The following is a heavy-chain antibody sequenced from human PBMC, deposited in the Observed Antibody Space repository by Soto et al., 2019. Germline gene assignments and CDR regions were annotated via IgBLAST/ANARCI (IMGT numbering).Heavy chain of an antibody. CDR3: TTDAKYASSWRFDY. D-gene: IGHD6-13*01. J-gene: IGHJ4*02. CDR1: GFTFSEAW. Sequence: GGSLRLSCAASGFTFSEAWMSWVRQAPGKGLEWVGRIKSKVDGGTTDHAAPVKGRFTISRDDSRNMLYLQMNNLKTEDTAIYYCTTDAKYASSWRFDYWGQG. CDR2: IKSKVDGGTT. V-gene: IGHV3-15*01.